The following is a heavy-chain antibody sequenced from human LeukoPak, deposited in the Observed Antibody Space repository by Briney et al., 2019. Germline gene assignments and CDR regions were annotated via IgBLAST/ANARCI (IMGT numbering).Heavy chain of an antibody. CDR3: VRDRSRPNPFFDS. CDR2: IHHSGSTY. J-gene: IGHJ4*02. Sequence: SQTLSLTCTVSGGSISSGDYYWSWIRQPPGKGLEWLGYIHHSGSTYYYNPSLKSRVTMSVDTSKNQFSLKLSSVSAADTAVYYCVRDRSRPNPFFDSWGQGTLVTVSS. V-gene: IGHV4-30-4*01. D-gene: IGHD6-13*01. CDR1: GGSISSGDYY.